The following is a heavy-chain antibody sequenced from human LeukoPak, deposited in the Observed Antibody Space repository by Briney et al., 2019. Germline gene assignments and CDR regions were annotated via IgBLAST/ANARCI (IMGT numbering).Heavy chain of an antibody. CDR1: GFTFSSYA. V-gene: IGHV3-23*01. Sequence: GGSLRLSCAASGFTFSSYAMTWVRQAPGKGLEWVSLISGSIGSTYYADSVKGRFTISRDNSKNTLYLQMNSLRAEDTAVYYCAKDPRPGGWFDPWGQGTLVTVSS. CDR3: AKDPRPGGWFDP. J-gene: IGHJ5*02. D-gene: IGHD6-6*01. CDR2: ISGSIGST.